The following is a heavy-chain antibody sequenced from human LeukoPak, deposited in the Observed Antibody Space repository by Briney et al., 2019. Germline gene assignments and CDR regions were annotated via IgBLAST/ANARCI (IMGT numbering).Heavy chain of an antibody. J-gene: IGHJ4*02. CDR3: AGAVISFGGVIAKGFDC. V-gene: IGHV4-59*01. D-gene: IGHD3-16*02. Sequence: PSETLSLTCTVSGGSISTYHWSWIRQPPGKGPEWIGYIYFSGNTDYSPSLKSRVTMSVDTSMNQFSLNLSSVTAADTAIYYCAGAVISFGGVIAKGFDCWGQGTLVTVTS. CDR2: IYFSGNT. CDR1: GGSISTYH.